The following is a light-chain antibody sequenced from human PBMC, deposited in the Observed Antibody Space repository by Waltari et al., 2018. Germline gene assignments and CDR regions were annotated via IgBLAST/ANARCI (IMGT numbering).Light chain of an antibody. CDR3: ASCTDTIPPVV. J-gene: IGLJ2*01. CDR1: SRDIGLSNC. Sequence: QSALTQPASVSGSPGQSITISCTGTSRDIGLSNCVPRYQLHPGEAPTLILDGVNSRPSGVSNRFSGSKSGNTASLTISGLQGDDEADYFCASCTDTIPPVVFGGGTKLTVL. CDR2: GVN. V-gene: IGLV2-14*01.